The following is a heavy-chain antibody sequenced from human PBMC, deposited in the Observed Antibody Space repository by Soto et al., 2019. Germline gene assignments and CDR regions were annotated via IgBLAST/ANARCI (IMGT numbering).Heavy chain of an antibody. J-gene: IGHJ4*02. CDR2: ISSNGGST. CDR3: ARDGGSYYLDY. V-gene: IGHV3-64*01. CDR1: GFTFSSYA. D-gene: IGHD1-26*01. Sequence: EVQLVESGGGLVQPGGSLRLSCAASGFTFSSYAMHWVRQAPGKGLEYVSTISSNGGSTYYANSVKGRFTISRDNSKNTLYLQMGSLRAEDMAVYYCARDGGSYYLDYWGQGTLVTASS.